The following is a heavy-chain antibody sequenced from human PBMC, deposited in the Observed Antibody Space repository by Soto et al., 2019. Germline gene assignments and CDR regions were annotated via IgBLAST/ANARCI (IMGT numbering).Heavy chain of an antibody. CDR3: ARDQYDILTGPPGNYYYYGMDV. CDR1: GGTFSSYA. Sequence: ASVKVSCKASGGTFSSYAISWVRQAPGQGLEWMGGIIPIFGTANYAQKFQGRVTITADESTSTAYMELSSLRSEDTAVYYCARDQYDILTGPPGNYYYYGMDVWGQGTTVTVSS. CDR2: IIPIFGTA. J-gene: IGHJ6*02. D-gene: IGHD3-9*01. V-gene: IGHV1-69*13.